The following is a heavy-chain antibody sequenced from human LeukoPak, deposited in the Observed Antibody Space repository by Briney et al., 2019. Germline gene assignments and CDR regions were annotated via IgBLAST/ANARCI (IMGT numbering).Heavy chain of an antibody. CDR3: ARNPPHCSSTSCYSLAHFDY. J-gene: IGHJ4*02. CDR1: GYTFTGHY. V-gene: IGHV1-2*02. Sequence: VSVKVSCKASGYTFTGHYMHWVRQAPGQGLEWMGWINPRNAATNYAQKFQGRVTMTRDTSTSTVYMELSSLRSEDTAVYYCARNPPHCSSTSCYSLAHFDYWGQGTLVTVSS. D-gene: IGHD2-2*01. CDR2: INPRNAAT.